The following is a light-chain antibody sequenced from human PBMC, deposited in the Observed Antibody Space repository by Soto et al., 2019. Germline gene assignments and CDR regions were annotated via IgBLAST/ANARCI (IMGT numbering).Light chain of an antibody. CDR2: EVS. Sequence: QSVLTQPASVSGSPGQSITISCTGTSSDGGDYDYVSWYQHHPGKAPKLIIYEVSHRPSGVSNRFSGSKSGNTASLTISGLQAEDEAHYYCSSYTARRIFVGFGGGTKLNVL. CDR3: SSYTARRIFVG. V-gene: IGLV2-14*01. J-gene: IGLJ2*01. CDR1: SSDGGDYDY.